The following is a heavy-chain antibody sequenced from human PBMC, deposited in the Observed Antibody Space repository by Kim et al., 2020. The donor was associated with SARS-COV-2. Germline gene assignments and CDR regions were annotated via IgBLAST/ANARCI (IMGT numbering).Heavy chain of an antibody. V-gene: IGHV3-11*06. D-gene: IGHD6-19*01. J-gene: IGHJ4*02. Sequence: YADTAKGRLTISRDNAKRSLYLRMNSLRAEDSAVYYCAASYSRGSSYFDYWGQGTLVTVSS. CDR3: AASYSRGSSYFDY.